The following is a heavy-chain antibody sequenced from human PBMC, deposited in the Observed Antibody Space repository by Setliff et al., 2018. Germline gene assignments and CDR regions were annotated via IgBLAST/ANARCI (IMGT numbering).Heavy chain of an antibody. D-gene: IGHD3-22*01. J-gene: IGHJ3*02. CDR3: ARDVFPYHYEGAFDI. CDR2: INPSSGRT. CDR1: GYTFTSHY. V-gene: IGHV1-46*01. Sequence: ASVKVSCKASGYTFTSHYMHWVRQAPGLGLEWMGTINPSSGRTSYAQKFQGRVTMTRDTSTSTVYMDMSSLRSEDTAVYYCARDVFPYHYEGAFDIWGLGTMVTVS.